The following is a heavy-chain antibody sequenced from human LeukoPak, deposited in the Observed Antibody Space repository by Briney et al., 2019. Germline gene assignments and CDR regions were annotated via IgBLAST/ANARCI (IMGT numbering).Heavy chain of an antibody. CDR3: ARLSFLEWLSPGYYYYMDV. CDR1: GYTFTGYY. V-gene: IGHV1-2*02. CDR2: INPNSGGT. Sequence: ASVKVSCKASGYTFTGYYMHWVRQAPGQGLEWMGWINPNSGGTNYAQKFQGRVTMTRDTSISTAYVELSRLRSDDTAVYYCARLSFLEWLSPGYYYYMDVWGKGTTVTISS. D-gene: IGHD3-3*01. J-gene: IGHJ6*03.